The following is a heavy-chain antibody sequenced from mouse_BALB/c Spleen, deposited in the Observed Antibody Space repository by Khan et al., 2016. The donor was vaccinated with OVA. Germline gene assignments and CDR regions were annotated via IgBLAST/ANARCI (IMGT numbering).Heavy chain of an antibody. J-gene: IGHJ1*01. D-gene: IGHD2-1*01. Sequence: VKLMESGPGLVAPSQSLSITCTVSGFSLTSYGVHWVRQPPGTGLEWLGVIWTGGSTHSNSALMSRMSISKDNSKSQVFLQMNSLQTDDTARYDGSRDYGNYGWYCDVWGAGTTVTVSA. CDR3: SRDYGNYGWYCDV. CDR1: GFSLTSYG. CDR2: IWTGGST. V-gene: IGHV2-9*02.